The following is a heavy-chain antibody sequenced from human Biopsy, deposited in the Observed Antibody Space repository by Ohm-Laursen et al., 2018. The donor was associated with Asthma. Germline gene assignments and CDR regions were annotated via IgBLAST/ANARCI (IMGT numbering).Heavy chain of an antibody. Sequence: SLRLSCAASGFTFRSYGMHWVRQAPGKGLAWVAVIWYDGSNKYYADSVKGRFTISSDNSKNTLYLQMNSLRAEDTAVYYCARDPAGYYYFDYWGQGTLVTVSS. J-gene: IGHJ4*02. V-gene: IGHV3-33*01. CDR2: IWYDGSNK. CDR3: ARDPAGYYYFDY. D-gene: IGHD3-22*01. CDR1: GFTFRSYG.